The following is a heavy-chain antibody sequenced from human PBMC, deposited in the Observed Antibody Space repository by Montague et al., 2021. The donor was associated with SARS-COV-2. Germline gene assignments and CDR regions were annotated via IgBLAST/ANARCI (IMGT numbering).Heavy chain of an antibody. CDR2: IYYSGST. CDR1: GGSISSSSYY. J-gene: IGHJ4*03. V-gene: IGHV4-39*01. D-gene: IGHD3-9*01. CDR3: VRSRAERYFYWTKLDAHENHYCFDF. Sequence: SETLSLTCTVSGGSISSSSYYWGWIRQPPGKGLEWIGSIYYSGSTYYNPSLKSRVTISVDTSKNQFSLKLSSVTAADTSVYYCVRSRAERYFYWTKLDAHENHYCFDFWGQGTLVTVSS.